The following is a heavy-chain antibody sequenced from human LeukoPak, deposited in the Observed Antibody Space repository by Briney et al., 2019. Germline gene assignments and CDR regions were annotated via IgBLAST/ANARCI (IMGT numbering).Heavy chain of an antibody. J-gene: IGHJ4*02. Sequence: GPSVTVSCKASGYIFTAYYLHWVRQAPGQKPEWMGWIKANSGDTNYAQKFQGRVTITRDTSISTVYMELSGLTADDTAVYYCTRVGDDYPYWGQGTLVTVSS. CDR3: TRVGDDYPY. D-gene: IGHD5-24*01. V-gene: IGHV1-2*02. CDR1: GYIFTAYY. CDR2: IKANSGDT.